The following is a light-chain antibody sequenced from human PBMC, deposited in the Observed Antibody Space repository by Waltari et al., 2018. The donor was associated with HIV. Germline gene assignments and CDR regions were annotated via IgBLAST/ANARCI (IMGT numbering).Light chain of an antibody. J-gene: IGKJ5*01. Sequence: EIVLTQPPAFQSVTPKEKVPITCRASQSIGSSLHWYQQKPDQSPKLLIKYASQSISGVPSRFSGSGSGTDFTLTINTLEPEDAAAYYCQQSNGFPITFGQGTRLEIK. CDR2: YAS. CDR1: QSIGSS. CDR3: QQSNGFPIT. V-gene: IGKV6D-21*02.